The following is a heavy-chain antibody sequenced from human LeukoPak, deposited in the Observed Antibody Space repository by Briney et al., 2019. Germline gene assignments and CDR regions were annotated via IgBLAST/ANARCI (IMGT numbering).Heavy chain of an antibody. V-gene: IGHV3-15*01. CDR3: AREGRDVGFPFDY. D-gene: IGHD1-26*01. CDR1: GFTFSNAW. J-gene: IGHJ4*02. Sequence: PGGSLRLSCAASGFTFSNAWMSWVRQAPGKGPEWVGRIKSKTDGGTTDYAAPVKGRFTISRDDSKNTLYLQMNSLKTEDTAVYYCAREGRDVGFPFDYWGQGTLVTVSS. CDR2: IKSKTDGGTT.